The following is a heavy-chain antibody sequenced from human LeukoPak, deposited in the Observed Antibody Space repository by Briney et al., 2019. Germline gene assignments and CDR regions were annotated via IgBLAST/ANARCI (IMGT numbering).Heavy chain of an antibody. CDR3: ARDGTYTDYDPDFDI. CDR1: GFTFSRFW. CDR2: IKQDGSEK. J-gene: IGHJ4*02. Sequence: GGSLRLSCAASGFTFSRFWMSWVRQAPGKGLEWVANIKQDGSEKYYVDSVKGRFTISRDDAKNSLYLQMNSLRAEDTAVFYCARDGTYTDYDPDFDIWGQGTLVTVSS. V-gene: IGHV3-7*04. D-gene: IGHD5-12*01.